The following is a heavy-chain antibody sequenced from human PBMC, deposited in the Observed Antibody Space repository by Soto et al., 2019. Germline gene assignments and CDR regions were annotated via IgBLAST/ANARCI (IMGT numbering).Heavy chain of an antibody. CDR2: ISYDGSNK. Sequence: PGGSLRLSCAASGFTFSSYAMHWVRQAPGKGLERVAVISYDGSNKYYADSVKGRFTISRDNSKNTLYLQMNSLRAEDTAVYDCARETRYSRWRDAFDIWGQGTMVTVSS. V-gene: IGHV3-30-3*01. D-gene: IGHD6-6*01. CDR3: ARETRYSRWRDAFDI. J-gene: IGHJ3*02. CDR1: GFTFSSYA.